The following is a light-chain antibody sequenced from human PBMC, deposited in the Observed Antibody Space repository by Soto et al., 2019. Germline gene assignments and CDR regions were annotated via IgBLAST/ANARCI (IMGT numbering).Light chain of an antibody. V-gene: IGKV1-39*01. CDR2: AAS. CDR3: QQSYNIVT. Sequence: DIQMTQSPSSLSASVGDKVTITCRASQSIGIFLNWYQQKPGKAPQLLIYAASSLQSGVPSRFSDSGSGTDFTLTISSLQPEDFATYYCQQSYNIVTFGGGTKVEI. CDR1: QSIGIF. J-gene: IGKJ4*01.